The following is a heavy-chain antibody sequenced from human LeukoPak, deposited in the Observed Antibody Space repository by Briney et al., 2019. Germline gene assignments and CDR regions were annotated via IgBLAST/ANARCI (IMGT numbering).Heavy chain of an antibody. D-gene: IGHD5-18*01. CDR3: ARGIGGYSYGPADWFDP. J-gene: IGHJ5*02. CDR2: INHSGST. V-gene: IGHV4-34*01. Sequence: SETLSLTCAVYGGSFSGYYWSWIRQPPGKGLEWIGEINHSGSTNYNPSLKSQVTISVDTSKNQFSLKLSSVTAADTAVYYCARGIGGYSYGPADWFDPWGQGTLVTVSS. CDR1: GGSFSGYY.